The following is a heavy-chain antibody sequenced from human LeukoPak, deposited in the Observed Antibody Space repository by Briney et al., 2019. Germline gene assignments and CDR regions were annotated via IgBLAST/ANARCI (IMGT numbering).Heavy chain of an antibody. Sequence: SETLSLTCAVYGGSFSGYYLGWIRQPPGKGLEWIGSIYHSGSTYYNPSLKSRVTISVDTSKNQFSLKLSSVTAADTAVYYCARIRFLEWLSPDCFDYWGQGTLVTVSS. CDR3: ARIRFLEWLSPDCFDY. J-gene: IGHJ4*02. V-gene: IGHV4-38-2*01. CDR1: GGSFSGYY. CDR2: IYHSGST. D-gene: IGHD3-3*01.